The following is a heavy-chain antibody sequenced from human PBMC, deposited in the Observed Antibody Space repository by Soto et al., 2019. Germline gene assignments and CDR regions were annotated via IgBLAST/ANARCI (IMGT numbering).Heavy chain of an antibody. Sequence: EVQLVESGGGLVQPGGSLRLSCAASGFTFSSSWMHWVRQAPGKGLVWVSRINSDGSTTTYADSVKGRFTISRDNAKNTLYLQMNSLRVEDTAVYYCARNQGSASFDYWGQGTLVTVSS. CDR1: GFTFSSSW. CDR3: ARNQGSASFDY. CDR2: INSDGSTT. V-gene: IGHV3-74*01. J-gene: IGHJ4*02.